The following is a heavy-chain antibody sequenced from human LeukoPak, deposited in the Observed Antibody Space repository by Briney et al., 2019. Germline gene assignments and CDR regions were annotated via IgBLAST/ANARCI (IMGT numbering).Heavy chain of an antibody. J-gene: IGHJ2*01. CDR3: ARGVVGSYQRHWHFDL. CDR2: IYYSGST. Sequence: SETLSLTCTVSGGSISSSSYYWGWIRQPPGKGLEWIGSIYYSGSTYYNPSLKSRVTISVDTSKNQFSLKLSSVTAADTAVYYCARGVVGSYQRHWHFDLWGRGSLVTVSS. CDR1: GGSISSSSYY. D-gene: IGHD1-26*01. V-gene: IGHV4-39*07.